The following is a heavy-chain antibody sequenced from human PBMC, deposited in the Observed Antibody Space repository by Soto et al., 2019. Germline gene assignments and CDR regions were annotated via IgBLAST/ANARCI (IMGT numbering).Heavy chain of an antibody. CDR2: IHSDGSST. CDR3: ARGDRWAFDL. D-gene: IGHD3-16*01. Sequence: EVQLVESGGGLVQPGESLRLSCAASGFTFSYYWMHWVRQAPGKGLVWVSRIHSDGSSTTYADSVKGRFTISRDNVRCSIYLQINRLSADDTAVYHCARGDRWAFDLWGQGTVLTVSS. V-gene: IGHV3-74*01. CDR1: GFTFSYYW. J-gene: IGHJ3*01.